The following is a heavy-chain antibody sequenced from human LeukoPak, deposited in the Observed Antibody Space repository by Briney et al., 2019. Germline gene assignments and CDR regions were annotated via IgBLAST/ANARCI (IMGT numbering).Heavy chain of an antibody. CDR2: ISSSSSYI. CDR1: GFTFDDYG. V-gene: IGHV3-21*01. J-gene: IGHJ6*03. D-gene: IGHD6-13*01. CDR3: ARDGGIAAALQKKYYYYYYYMDV. Sequence: PGGSLRLSCAASGFTFDDYGMNWVRQAPGKGLEWVSSISSSSSYIYYADSVKGRFTISRDNAKNSLYLQMNSLRAEDTAVYYCARDGGIAAALQKKYYYYYYYMDVWGKGTTVTVSS.